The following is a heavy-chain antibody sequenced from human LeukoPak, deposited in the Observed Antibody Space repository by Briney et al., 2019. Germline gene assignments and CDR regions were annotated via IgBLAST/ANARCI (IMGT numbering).Heavy chain of an antibody. D-gene: IGHD3-3*01. CDR2: IIPIFGRA. Sequence: GSSVKVSCKASGGTFISYAIRWVRQAPGQGREWMGGIIPIFGRANYAQKFQGRVTITAHESTSTAYMELSSLRSEDTAVSYCARGLIYDFWSGYYYWGQGTLVTVSS. J-gene: IGHJ4*02. CDR1: GGTFISYA. CDR3: ARGLIYDFWSGYYY. V-gene: IGHV1-69*01.